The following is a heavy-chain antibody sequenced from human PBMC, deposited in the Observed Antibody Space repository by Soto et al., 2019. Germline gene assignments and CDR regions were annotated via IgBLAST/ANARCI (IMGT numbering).Heavy chain of an antibody. CDR3: ARDGGRPQNYYYYMDV. Sequence: ASVKVSCKASGYTFTGYYMHWVRQAPGQVLECMGWINPNSGGTNYAQKFQGWVTMTRDTSISTAYMELSRLRFDDTAVYYCARDGGRPQNYYYYMDVWGKGTTVTVSS. V-gene: IGHV1-2*04. CDR1: GYTFTGYY. CDR2: INPNSGGT. D-gene: IGHD3-10*01. J-gene: IGHJ6*03.